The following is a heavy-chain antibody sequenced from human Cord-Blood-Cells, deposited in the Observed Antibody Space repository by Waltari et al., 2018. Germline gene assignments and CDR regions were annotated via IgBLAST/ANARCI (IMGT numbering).Heavy chain of an antibody. CDR1: GFTFRSYG. CDR2: IRYDGSNK. V-gene: IGHV3-30*02. Sequence: QVQLVESVGGVVQPGGSLRLSCTASGFTFRSYGMHWVRQAPGKGLEWVAFIRYDGSNKYYADSVKGRFTISRDNSKNTLYLQMNSLRAEDTAVYYCAKENQAFDIWGQGTMVTVSS. D-gene: IGHD2-2*01. CDR3: AKENQAFDI. J-gene: IGHJ3*02.